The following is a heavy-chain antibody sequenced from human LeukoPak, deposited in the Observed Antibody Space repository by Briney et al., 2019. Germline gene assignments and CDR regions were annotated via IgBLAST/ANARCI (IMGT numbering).Heavy chain of an antibody. Sequence: SVKVSCKASGGTFSSYAISWVRQAPGQGLEWMGRIIPILGIANYAQKFQGRVTITADKSTSTAYMELSSLRSEDTAVYYCASLYDSSSYLTFDYWGQGTLVTVSS. CDR3: ASLYDSSSYLTFDY. D-gene: IGHD3-22*01. V-gene: IGHV1-69*04. CDR1: GGTFSSYA. J-gene: IGHJ4*02. CDR2: IIPILGIA.